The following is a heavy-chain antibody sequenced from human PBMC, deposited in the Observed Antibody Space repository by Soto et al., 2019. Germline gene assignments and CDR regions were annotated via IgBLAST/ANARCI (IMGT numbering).Heavy chain of an antibody. V-gene: IGHV1-69*01. J-gene: IGHJ5*02. D-gene: IGHD3-10*01. CDR2: IIPMYGPA. CDR1: GCTFSSYA. CDR3: ARVTSMVRGVIDNWFAP. Sequence: QVPLVQSGAEVKKPGSSVTVSCKASGCTFSSYAIHWVRQAPGQGLEWMGGIIPMYGPAKYAQRFQGRVTITADESTTTVYMELTSMTSQETAVYYCARVTSMVRGVIDNWFAPWGHGTLVTVSS.